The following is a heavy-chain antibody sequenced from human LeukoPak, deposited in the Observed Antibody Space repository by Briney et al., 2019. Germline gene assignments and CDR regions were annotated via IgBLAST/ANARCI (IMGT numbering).Heavy chain of an antibody. Sequence: PSETLSLTCTVSRGSITSSGHSWGWIRQPPGKGLEWTGTIYYTGRTYYNPSLQSRITISVDTSRNQFSLKLSSVTAADTAVYYCAQSLGSNIWMGNWFDPWGQGTLVTVSS. CDR1: RGSITSSGHS. CDR3: AQSLGSNIWMGNWFDP. V-gene: IGHV4-39*01. D-gene: IGHD6-13*01. J-gene: IGHJ5*02. CDR2: IYYTGRT.